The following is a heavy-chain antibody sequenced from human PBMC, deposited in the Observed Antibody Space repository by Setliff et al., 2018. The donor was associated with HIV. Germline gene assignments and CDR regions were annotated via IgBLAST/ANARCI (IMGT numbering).Heavy chain of an antibody. Sequence: SETLSLTCVVYSGSFSGYRWTWVRQPPGKGLEWIGEINHRGSTTYNPSLRSRVTISVDTSKNQFSLKLNSVTAADTAVYYCARGDYYDSTGYEGLDSWGRGTLVTV. V-gene: IGHV4-34*01. J-gene: IGHJ4*02. CDR3: ARGDYYDSTGYEGLDS. CDR2: INHRGST. CDR1: SGSFSGYR. D-gene: IGHD3-22*01.